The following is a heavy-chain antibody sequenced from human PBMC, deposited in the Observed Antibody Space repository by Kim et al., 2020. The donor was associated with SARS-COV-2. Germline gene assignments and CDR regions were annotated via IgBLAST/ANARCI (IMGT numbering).Heavy chain of an antibody. CDR1: GFTFSSYA. CDR2: ISYDGSNK. Sequence: GGSLRLSCAASGFTFSSYAMHWVRQAPGKGLEWVAVISYDGSNKYYADSVKGRFTISRDNSKNTLYLQMNSLRAEDTAVYYCARWFWNYSTFDYWGQGTLVTVSS. D-gene: IGHD1-7*01. V-gene: IGHV3-30-3*01. CDR3: ARWFWNYSTFDY. J-gene: IGHJ4*02.